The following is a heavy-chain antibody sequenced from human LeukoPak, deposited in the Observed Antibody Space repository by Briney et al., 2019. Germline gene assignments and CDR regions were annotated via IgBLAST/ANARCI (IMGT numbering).Heavy chain of an antibody. Sequence: TLKVSCKASGCAFSSYAISWVRQAPGQGLEWMGGIIPIFGTANYAQKFQGRVTITADESTSTAYMELRSLRSDDTAVYYCARDRRHYYDSSGYFPSYYYYYGMDVWGQGTTVTVSS. CDR1: GCAFSSYA. CDR2: IIPIFGTA. J-gene: IGHJ6*02. D-gene: IGHD3-22*01. CDR3: ARDRRHYYDSSGYFPSYYYYYGMDV. V-gene: IGHV1-69*01.